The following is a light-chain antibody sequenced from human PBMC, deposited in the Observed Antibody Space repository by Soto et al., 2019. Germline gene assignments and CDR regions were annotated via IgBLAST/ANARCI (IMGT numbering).Light chain of an antibody. CDR1: SSDVGSYNL. V-gene: IGLV2-23*02. CDR3: CSYAGGGTFE. CDR2: EDS. Sequence: QPVLTQPASVSGSPGQSITISCTGTSSDVGSYNLVSWYQQSPGKAPKLMIYEDSKRPSGVSDRFSGSKSGNTASLTISGLQAEDEADYYCCSYAGGGTFEFGGGTKVTVL. J-gene: IGLJ2*01.